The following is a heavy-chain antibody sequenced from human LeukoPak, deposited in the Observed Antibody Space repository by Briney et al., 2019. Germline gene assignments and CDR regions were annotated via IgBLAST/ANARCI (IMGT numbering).Heavy chain of an antibody. CDR1: GFTLSSYE. Sequence: GGSLRLSCAASGFTLSSYEMNWVRQAPGKGLEWISYISRSGTSTLYADSVKGRFTISRDNAKNSLYLLMNSLRAEDTAVYYCARYCAADCYKGMDVWGQGTTVTVSS. D-gene: IGHD2-21*02. V-gene: IGHV3-48*03. J-gene: IGHJ6*02. CDR3: ARYCAADCYKGMDV. CDR2: ISRSGTST.